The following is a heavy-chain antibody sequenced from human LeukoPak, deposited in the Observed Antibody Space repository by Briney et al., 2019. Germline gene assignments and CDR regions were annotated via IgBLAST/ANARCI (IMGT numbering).Heavy chain of an antibody. Sequence: PSETLSLTCAVYGGSFSGYYWSWIRQTPGKGLEWIGEIYHSGSTTYNPSLKSRVTMSIDTSKAQFSLRLTSVTAADTAVYYCASNGYYSVDYWGQGILVTVSS. V-gene: IGHV4-34*01. J-gene: IGHJ4*02. CDR2: IYHSGST. D-gene: IGHD4-17*01. CDR3: ASNGYYSVDY. CDR1: GGSFSGYY.